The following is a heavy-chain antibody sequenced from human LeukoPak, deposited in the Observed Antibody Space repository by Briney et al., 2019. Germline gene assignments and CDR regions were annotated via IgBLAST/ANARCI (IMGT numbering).Heavy chain of an antibody. J-gene: IGHJ4*02. V-gene: IGHV1-18*01. CDR2: ISGSNGNT. Sequence: ASVTVSCTASSYPVTRYGISWVRQAPGQALELMGWISGSNGNTNYAQKFLGRVTMTADTSTSTAYMELRSLTSDDTAMYYCARSGRGTYYYFDLWGQGTLVTVSS. CDR1: SYPVTRYG. D-gene: IGHD5-12*01. CDR3: ARSGRGTYYYFDL.